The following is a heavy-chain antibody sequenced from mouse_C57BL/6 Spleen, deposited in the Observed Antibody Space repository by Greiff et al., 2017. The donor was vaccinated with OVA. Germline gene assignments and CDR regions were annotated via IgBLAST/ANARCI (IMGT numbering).Heavy chain of an antibody. J-gene: IGHJ2*01. CDR3: ARGDAYGYDGYFDY. CDR1: GFTFSSYG. V-gene: IGHV5-6*02. Sequence: EVKLVESGGDLVKPGGSLKLSCAASGFTFSSYGMSWVRQTPDKRLEWVATISSGGSYTYYPDSVKGRFTISRDNAKNTLYLQMSSLKSEDTAMYYCARGDAYGYDGYFDYWGQGTTLTVSS. CDR2: ISSGGSYT. D-gene: IGHD2-2*01.